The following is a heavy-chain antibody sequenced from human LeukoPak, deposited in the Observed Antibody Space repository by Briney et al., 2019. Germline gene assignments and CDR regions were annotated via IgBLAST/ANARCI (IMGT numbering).Heavy chain of an antibody. CDR3: AREEERYYYYMDV. D-gene: IGHD1-26*01. V-gene: IGHV1-46*01. Sequence: GASVKVSCKASGYTFTSYGISWVRQAPGQGGEWMGIINPSGGSTSYAQKCQGRVTMTRDTSPSTVYMEMSSLRSEDTAVYYCAREEERYYYYMDVWGKGTTVTVSS. J-gene: IGHJ6*03. CDR1: GYTFTSYG. CDR2: INPSGGST.